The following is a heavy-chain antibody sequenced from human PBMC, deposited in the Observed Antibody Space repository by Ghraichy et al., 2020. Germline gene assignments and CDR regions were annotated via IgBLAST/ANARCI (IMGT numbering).Heavy chain of an antibody. CDR3: ARSLSPDYCDS. CDR2: INTYNGNT. V-gene: IGHV1-18*01. CDR1: GYTFTSYG. J-gene: IGHJ4*02. Sequence: ASVKGSCKASGYTFTSYGVAWVRQAPGEGLEWMGWINTYNGNTNYAQKVQGRVTMTTDTSTSTAYMDLRTLTSDDTAIYYCARSLSPDYCDSWGQGTLVTVSS.